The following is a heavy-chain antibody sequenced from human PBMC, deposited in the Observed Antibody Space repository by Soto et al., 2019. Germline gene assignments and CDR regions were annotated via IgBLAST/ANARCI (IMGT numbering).Heavy chain of an antibody. D-gene: IGHD6-6*01. V-gene: IGHV4-39*01. CDR3: ATNIAARHYYYYYGMDV. J-gene: IGHJ6*02. Sequence: SETLSLTCTVSGGSISSSSYYWGWIRQPPGKGLEWIGSIYYSGSTYYNPSLKSRVTISVDTSKNQFSLKLSSVTAADTAVYYCATNIAARHYYYYYGMDVWGQGTTVTVSS. CDR1: GGSISSSSYY. CDR2: IYYSGST.